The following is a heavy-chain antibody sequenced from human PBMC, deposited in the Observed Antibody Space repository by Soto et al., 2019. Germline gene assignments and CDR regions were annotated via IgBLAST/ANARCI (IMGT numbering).Heavy chain of an antibody. V-gene: IGHV5-10-1*01. J-gene: IGHJ3*02. CDR2: IDPSNSYP. CDR1: GYKFTNYW. CDR3: ARPKARDVLDI. Sequence: PGESLKISCKASGYKFTNYWINWVRQIPGKGLEWMGRIDPSNSYPNYSPSFQGLVTISADKPTSTAYLQWSRLKASDSAMYYCARPKARDVLDIWGQGTMVTVSS.